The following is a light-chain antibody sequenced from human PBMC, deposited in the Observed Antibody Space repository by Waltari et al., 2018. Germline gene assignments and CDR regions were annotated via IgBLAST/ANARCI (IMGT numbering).Light chain of an antibody. CDR1: QSLFSSSNSKTY. Sequence: DIVMTQSPDSLAVSLGERATINCKSSQSLFSSSNSKTYLAWYQHKPGQPPKLLIYWASIRASGVPDRLSGSGSGTDFTLTISNLQAEDVAVYYCHHYYIPPLTFGQGTRLEI. CDR3: HHYYIPPLT. V-gene: IGKV4-1*01. J-gene: IGKJ5*01. CDR2: WAS.